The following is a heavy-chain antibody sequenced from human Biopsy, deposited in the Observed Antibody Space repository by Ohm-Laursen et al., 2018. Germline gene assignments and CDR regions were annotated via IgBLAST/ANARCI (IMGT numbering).Heavy chain of an antibody. CDR2: INPKSGGT. CDR3: AIDGDDFLTDYLKIDQ. CDR1: GYTFTGYY. D-gene: IGHD3-9*01. J-gene: IGHJ4*02. Sequence: ASVKVSCKASGYTFTGYYLHWVRQAPGQGLEWMGWINPKSGGTHYLEKFRGRVTMTRDTSISTAYMEVSSLRSDDTAVYYCAIDGDDFLTDYLKIDQWGQGTLVTVSS. V-gene: IGHV1-2*02.